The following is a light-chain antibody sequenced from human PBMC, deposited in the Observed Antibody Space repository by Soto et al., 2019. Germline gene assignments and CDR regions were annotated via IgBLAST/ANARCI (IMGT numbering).Light chain of an antibody. V-gene: IGKV1-5*03. CDR1: QNINRW. J-gene: IGKJ2*01. CDR3: QHYNRPFT. CDR2: KAS. Sequence: DIQMTQSPSTLSASIGDRVTITCRASQNINRWLDWYQQKPGKAPKVLIYKASTLKDGVPSRFSGSGSGTEFTLTISSLLPDDLAIYYCQHYNRPFTLGHGTKLEIK.